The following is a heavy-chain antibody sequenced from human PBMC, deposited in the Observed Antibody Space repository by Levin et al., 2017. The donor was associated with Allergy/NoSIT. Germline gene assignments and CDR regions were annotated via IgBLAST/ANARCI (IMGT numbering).Heavy chain of an antibody. Sequence: PSETLSLTCGVSGYSISSGYYWAWIRQPPGKGLEWIGSLYHSGNTYYNPSLKSRISISADTSKNQFSLTLGSLTAADTAVYYCARDRGAVAEYYFDYWDQGTVVTVSS. D-gene: IGHD6-19*01. J-gene: IGHJ4*02. CDR2: LYHSGNT. CDR1: GYSISSGYY. CDR3: ARDRGAVAEYYFDY. V-gene: IGHV4-38-2*02.